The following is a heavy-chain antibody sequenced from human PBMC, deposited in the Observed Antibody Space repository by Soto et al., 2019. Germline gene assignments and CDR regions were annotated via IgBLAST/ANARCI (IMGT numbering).Heavy chain of an antibody. CDR2: IVHTGST. Sequence: SETLSLTCAVYGGSFGAYYWSWIRQPPGKGLEWIGEIVHTGSTNYNPSLKSRVTISVDTSKNQFSLKLSSVTAADTAMYYCARVTPHYYYDSSGPSFAMDVSGHGTTVTVS. D-gene: IGHD3-22*01. CDR3: ARVTPHYYYDSSGPSFAMDV. J-gene: IGHJ6*02. CDR1: GGSFGAYY. V-gene: IGHV4-34*12.